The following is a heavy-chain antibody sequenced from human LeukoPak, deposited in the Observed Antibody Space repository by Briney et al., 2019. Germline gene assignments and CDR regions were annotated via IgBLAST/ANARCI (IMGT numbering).Heavy chain of an antibody. D-gene: IGHD1-26*01. CDR1: GGTFSSYA. Sequence: GASVKVSCKASGGTFSSYAISWVRQAPGQGLEWMGGIIPIFGTANYAQKFQGRVTITADESTSTAYMELSSLRSEDTAVYYCARGGNNYYYYYGMDVWGQGATVTVSS. V-gene: IGHV1-69*13. CDR2: IIPIFGTA. CDR3: ARGGNNYYYYYGMDV. J-gene: IGHJ6*02.